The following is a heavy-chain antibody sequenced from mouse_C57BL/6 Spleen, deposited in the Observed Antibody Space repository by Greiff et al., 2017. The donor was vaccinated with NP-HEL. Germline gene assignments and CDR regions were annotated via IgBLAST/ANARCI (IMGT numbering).Heavy chain of an antibody. V-gene: IGHV1-63*01. J-gene: IGHJ4*01. CDR3: AKLKEDYYAMDY. CDR1: GYTFTNYW. Sequence: QVHVKQSGAELVRPGTSVKMSCKASGYTFTNYWIGWAKQRPGHGLAWIGDIYPGGGYTNYNEKFKGKATLTADKSSSTAYMQFSSLTSEDSAIYYCAKLKEDYYAMDYWGQGTSVTVSS. D-gene: IGHD1-3*01. CDR2: IYPGGGYT.